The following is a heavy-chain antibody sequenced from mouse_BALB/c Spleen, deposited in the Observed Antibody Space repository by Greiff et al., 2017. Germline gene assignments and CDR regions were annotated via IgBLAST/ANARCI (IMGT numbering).Heavy chain of an antibody. CDR1: GFNIKDYY. V-gene: IGHV14-1*02. CDR2: IDPENGNT. Sequence: EVQLQQSGAELVRSGASVKLSCTASGFNIKDYYMHWVKQRPEQGLEWIGWIDPENGNTIYDPKFQGKASITADTSSNTAYLQLSSLTSEDTAVYYCARNYGPFAYWGQGTLVTVSA. D-gene: IGHD1-1*01. J-gene: IGHJ3*01. CDR3: ARNYGPFAY.